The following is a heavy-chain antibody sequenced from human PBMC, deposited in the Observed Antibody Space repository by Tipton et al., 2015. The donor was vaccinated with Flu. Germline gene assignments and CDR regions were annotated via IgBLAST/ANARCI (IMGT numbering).Heavy chain of an antibody. CDR3: ARSVVGSGSQYPVGYYYYGMDV. Sequence: TLSLTCVVHGGSFSGYYWSWIRRSPGKRLEWIGEIDHSGTTNYSPSLKSRVTISRDTSKIQFSLNMGSVTAADTAVYYCARSVVGSGSQYPVGYYYYGMDVWDQGP. J-gene: IGHJ6*02. CDR2: IDHSGTT. CDR1: GGSFSGYY. V-gene: IGHV4-34*01. D-gene: IGHD3-10*01.